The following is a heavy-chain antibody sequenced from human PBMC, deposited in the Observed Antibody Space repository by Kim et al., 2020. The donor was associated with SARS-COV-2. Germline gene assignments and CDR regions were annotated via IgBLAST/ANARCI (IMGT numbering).Heavy chain of an antibody. Sequence: GGSLRLSCAVSGFIFSDHYMDWVRQAPGKGLEWVGRTRDKANSYSTEYAASVKGRFTISRDDSKNALYLQMDSLKTDDSAVYYCARGGGTVDLTRTHFDYWGQGTPVTVSS. CDR1: GFIFSDHY. CDR2: TRDKANSYST. D-gene: IGHD1-26*01. J-gene: IGHJ4*02. CDR3: ARGGGTVDLTRTHFDY. V-gene: IGHV3-72*01.